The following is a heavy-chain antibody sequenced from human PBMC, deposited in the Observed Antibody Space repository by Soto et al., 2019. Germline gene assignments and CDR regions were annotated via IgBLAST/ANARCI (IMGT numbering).Heavy chain of an antibody. J-gene: IGHJ3*02. CDR3: ARGTTFYI. Sequence: PSETLSLTCTVSGGSITRNSYYWGWILQPPGKGLEWIGNIYNSGTAYYNPSLKSRVTISVDTSKNQFSLEVRSVTAADTAVYYCARGTTFYIWGQGTMVTVSS. D-gene: IGHD1-1*01. V-gene: IGHV4-39*01. CDR2: IYNSGTA. CDR1: GGSITRNSYY.